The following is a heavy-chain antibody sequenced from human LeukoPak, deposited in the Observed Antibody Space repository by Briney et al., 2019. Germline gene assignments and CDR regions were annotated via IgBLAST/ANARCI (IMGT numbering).Heavy chain of an antibody. Sequence: KPSETLSLTCTVSGGSISNSSYYWGWIRQPPGKGLEWIGSIYYSGSTYYNPSLKSRVTISVDTSKNQFSLKLSSVTAADTAVYYCARASRTGLGIGSFDYWGQGTLVTVSS. J-gene: IGHJ4*02. CDR3: ARASRTGLGIGSFDY. V-gene: IGHV4-39*07. D-gene: IGHD7-27*01. CDR2: IYYSGST. CDR1: GGSISNSSYY.